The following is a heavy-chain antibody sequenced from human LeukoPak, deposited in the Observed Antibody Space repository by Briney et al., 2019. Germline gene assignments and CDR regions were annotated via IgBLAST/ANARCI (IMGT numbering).Heavy chain of an antibody. Sequence: PSETLSLTCTVSGGSISSSSYYWGWIRQPPGKGLEWIGSIYYSGSTYYNPSLKSRVTISVDTSKNQFSLKLSSVTAADTAVYYCAARSVSSSWYGTNWFDPWGQGTLVTVSS. CDR1: GGSISSSSYY. CDR2: IYYSGST. D-gene: IGHD6-13*01. J-gene: IGHJ5*02. V-gene: IGHV4-39*01. CDR3: AARSVSSSWYGTNWFDP.